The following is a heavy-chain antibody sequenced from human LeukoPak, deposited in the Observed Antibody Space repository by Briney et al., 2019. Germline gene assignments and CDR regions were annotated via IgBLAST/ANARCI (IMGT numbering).Heavy chain of an antibody. Sequence: SETLSLTCTLSGGSFSDYYWSWIRQSPGKGLEWIGYIYHTGSTSYSPSLKSRVTISADTSQNQFSLKLSSVTAADTAVYYCASRKLGNDYWGQGTLVTVSS. J-gene: IGHJ4*02. CDR1: GGSFSDYY. CDR3: ASRKLGNDY. V-gene: IGHV4-59*01. CDR2: IYHTGST. D-gene: IGHD7-27*01.